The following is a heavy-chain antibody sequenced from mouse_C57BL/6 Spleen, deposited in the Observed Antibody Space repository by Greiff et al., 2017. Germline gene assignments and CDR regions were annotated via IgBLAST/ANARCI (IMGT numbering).Heavy chain of an antibody. CDR3: ARSTGYLDY. J-gene: IGHJ2*01. Sequence: VKLQQPGAELVKPGASVKLSCKASGYTFTSYWMQWVKQRPGQGLEWIGEIDPSDSYTNYNQKFKGKATLTVDTSSSTAYMQLSSLTSEDSAVYYCARSTGYLDYWGQGTTLTVSS. CDR2: IDPSDSYT. V-gene: IGHV1-50*01. CDR1: GYTFTSYW.